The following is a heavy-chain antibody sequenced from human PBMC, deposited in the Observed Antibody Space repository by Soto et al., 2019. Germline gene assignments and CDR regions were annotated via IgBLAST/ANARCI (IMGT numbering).Heavy chain of an antibody. D-gene: IGHD1-20*01. CDR2: IYSGGNT. J-gene: IGHJ4*02. CDR1: GFPVNNNF. V-gene: IGHV3-53*01. Sequence: EVQLVESGGGLIQPGESLRLSCAASGFPVNNNFMTWVRQAPGKGLEWVSVIYSGGNTYYADSVKGRLTISRENSENTLHLQMDSLRAEDTAVYYCAKGVAHNGKYIPFEYWGQGALVTVSS. CDR3: AKGVAHNGKYIPFEY.